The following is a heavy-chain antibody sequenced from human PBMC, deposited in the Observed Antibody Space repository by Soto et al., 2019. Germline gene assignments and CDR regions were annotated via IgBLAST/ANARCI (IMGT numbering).Heavy chain of an antibody. CDR2: IYYSGST. D-gene: IGHD1-1*01. V-gene: IGHV4-30-4*01. J-gene: IGHJ6*02. CDR3: ARDPFRGPKYDHYSYGMDV. Sequence: SETLSLTCTVSGASISSGDYYWSWIRQPPGKGLEWIGYIYYSGSTYYNPSLKSRVTMSLDTSKNQFSLKLDSVTAADTAVYYCARDPFRGPKYDHYSYGMDVWGQGTKVTVAS. CDR1: GASISSGDYY.